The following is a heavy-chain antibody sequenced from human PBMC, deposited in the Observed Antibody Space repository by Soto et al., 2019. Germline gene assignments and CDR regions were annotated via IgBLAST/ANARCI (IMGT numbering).Heavy chain of an antibody. J-gene: IGHJ4*02. CDR2: LKHTGST. Sequence: PSETLSLTCAVSASFSDYNLYWIRQSPGMGLEWIGDLKHTGSTNYNPSLKSRVTISADTSKNQFSLKLTSVTAADTAVYYCAEGGYLAYWGQGTLVTVSS. CDR3: AEGGYLAY. D-gene: IGHD5-12*01. V-gene: IGHV4-34*01. CDR1: ASFSDYN.